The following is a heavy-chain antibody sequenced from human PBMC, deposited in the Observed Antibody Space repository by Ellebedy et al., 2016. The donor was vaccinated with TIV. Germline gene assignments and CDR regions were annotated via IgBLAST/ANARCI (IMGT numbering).Heavy chain of an antibody. CDR1: GGSISNSDYY. CDR2: IYYSGSA. V-gene: IGHV4-39*07. J-gene: IGHJ4*02. CDR3: ARDGLHSSGWYCDY. Sequence: MPSETLSLTCTVSGGSISNSDYYWNWIRQPPGKGLEWIGSIYYSGSAYSNPSLKSRVTVSVATSKNQFSLNLSSVTAADTAVYYCARDGLHSSGWYCDYWGQGTQVTVSS. D-gene: IGHD3-22*01.